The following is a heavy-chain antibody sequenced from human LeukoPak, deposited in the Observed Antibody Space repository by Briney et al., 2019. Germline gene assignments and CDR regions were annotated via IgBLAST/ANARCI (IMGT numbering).Heavy chain of an antibody. CDR2: ISGSSSYI. J-gene: IGHJ6*03. V-gene: IGHV3-21*01. CDR1: GFTFSSYS. Sequence: GGSLRLSCAASGFTFSSYSMNWVRQAPGKGLEWVSSISGSSSYIYYADSVKGRVTISRDNAKNSLYLQMNSLRAEDTAVYYCARAPSGYSSSWYVGNYYYYMDVWGKGTTVTVSS. CDR3: ARAPSGYSSSWYVGNYYYYMDV. D-gene: IGHD6-13*01.